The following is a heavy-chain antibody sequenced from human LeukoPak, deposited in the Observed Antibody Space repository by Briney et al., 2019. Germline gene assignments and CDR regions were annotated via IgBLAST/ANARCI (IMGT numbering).Heavy chain of an antibody. D-gene: IGHD3-22*01. V-gene: IGHV1-69*04. CDR1: GGTFSSYA. CDR3: ARCAGYYDSSGYYRINWFDP. Sequence: ASVKVSCKASGGTFSSYAISWVRQAPGQGLEWMGRIIPILGIANYAQKFQGRVTITADESTSTAYMELSSLRSEDTAVYYCARCAGYYDSSGYYRINWFDPWGQGTLVTVSS. J-gene: IGHJ5*02. CDR2: IIPILGIA.